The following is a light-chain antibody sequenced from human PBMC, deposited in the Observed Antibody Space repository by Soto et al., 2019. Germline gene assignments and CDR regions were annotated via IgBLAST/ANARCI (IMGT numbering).Light chain of an antibody. CDR3: QTWGTGIQV. Sequence: QLVLTQSPSASASLGASVKLTCTLSSGHISYAIAWHQQQPEKGPRYLMKLNSDGSHSKGDGIPYRFSGSSSGAERYLTISSVQSEDEDDYYCQTWGTGIQVFGGGTKLTVL. CDR2: LNSDGSH. CDR1: SGHISYA. J-gene: IGLJ3*02. V-gene: IGLV4-69*01.